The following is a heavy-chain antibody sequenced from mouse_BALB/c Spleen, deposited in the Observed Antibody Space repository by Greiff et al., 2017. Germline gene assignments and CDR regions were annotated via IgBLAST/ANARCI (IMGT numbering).Heavy chain of an antibody. CDR1: GFTFSSYG. D-gene: IGHD6-1*01. Sequence: EVKLMESGGDLVKPGGSLKLSCAASGFTFSSYGMSWVRQTPDKRLELVATISSGGSYTYYPDSVKGRFTISRDNAKNTLYLQMSSLKSEDTAMYYCARREAENYYFDYWGQGTTLTVSS. CDR2: ISSGGSYT. V-gene: IGHV5-6*02. J-gene: IGHJ2*01. CDR3: ARREAENYYFDY.